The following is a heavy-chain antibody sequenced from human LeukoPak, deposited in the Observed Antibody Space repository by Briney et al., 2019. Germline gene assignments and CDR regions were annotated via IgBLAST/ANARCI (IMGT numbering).Heavy chain of an antibody. CDR3: ARDRSPIAVAGPNDY. J-gene: IGHJ4*02. D-gene: IGHD6-19*01. CDR1: GYTFTSYG. V-gene: IGHV1-18*01. Sequence: ASVTVSCKASGYTFTSYGISWVRQAPGQGLEWMGWISAYNGNTNYAQKLQGRVTMTTDTSTSTAYMELRSLRSDDTAVYYCARDRSPIAVAGPNDYWGQGTLVTVSS. CDR2: ISAYNGNT.